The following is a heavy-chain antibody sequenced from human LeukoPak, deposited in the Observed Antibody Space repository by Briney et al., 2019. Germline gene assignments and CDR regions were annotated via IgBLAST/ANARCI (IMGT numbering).Heavy chain of an antibody. D-gene: IGHD1-1*01. J-gene: IGHJ5*02. CDR2: ISSSGSTI. CDR1: GFTFSDYY. V-gene: IGHV3-11*01. Sequence: GGSLRLSCAACGFTFSDYYMSWIRQAPGKGLKWVSYISSSGSTIYYADSVKGRFTISRDNAKNSLYLQMNSLRAEDTAVYYCARDKVQGWFDPWGQGTLVTVSS. CDR3: ARDKVQGWFDP.